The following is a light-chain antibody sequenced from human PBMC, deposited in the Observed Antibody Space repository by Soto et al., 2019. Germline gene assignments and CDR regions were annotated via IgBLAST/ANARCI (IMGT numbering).Light chain of an antibody. CDR3: QQYGDWPLT. CDR2: ATS. CDR1: QSVGNN. J-gene: IGKJ4*01. Sequence: EIVVTQSPATLSVSPGERATLSCRASQSVGNNFAWYQQKPGQAPRLLIFATSTRATGVPARFSGSGSGTESTLTISSLPSEHFAASYYQQYGDWPLTFGGGAKVEIE. V-gene: IGKV3-15*01.